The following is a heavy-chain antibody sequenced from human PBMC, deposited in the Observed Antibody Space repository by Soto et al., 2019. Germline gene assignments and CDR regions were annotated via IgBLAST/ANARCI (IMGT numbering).Heavy chain of an antibody. CDR1: GGTFSNYG. Sequence: QVQLVQSGAEVKKPGSSVKVSCKASGGTFSNYGFSWVRQAPGQGLEWMGGTIPIFGTANYAQKFQGRVTITADESTSTAYMELSSLRSEDTAVYYCARGITMVRGVHFYFDYWGQGTLVTVSS. D-gene: IGHD3-10*01. CDR2: TIPIFGTA. V-gene: IGHV1-69*12. J-gene: IGHJ4*02. CDR3: ARGITMVRGVHFYFDY.